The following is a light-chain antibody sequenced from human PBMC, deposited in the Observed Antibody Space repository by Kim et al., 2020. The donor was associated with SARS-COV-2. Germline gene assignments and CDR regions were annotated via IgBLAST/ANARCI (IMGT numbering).Light chain of an antibody. J-gene: IGLJ3*02. CDR3: QTWGPGIRV. V-gene: IGLV4-69*01. CDR2: LNSDGSH. CDR1: SGHSTYA. Sequence: QPVLTQSPSASASLGALVKLTCTLSSGHSTYAIAWHQQQPEKGPRYLMNLNSDGSHSKGDGIPDRFSGSSSGAGRYLTISSLQSEDEADYYCQTWGPGIRVFGGGTQLTVL.